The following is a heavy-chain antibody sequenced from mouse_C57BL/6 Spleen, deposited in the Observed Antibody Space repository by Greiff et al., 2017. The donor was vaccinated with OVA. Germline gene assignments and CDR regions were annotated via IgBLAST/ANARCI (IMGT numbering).Heavy chain of an antibody. CDR1: GIDFSRYW. D-gene: IGHD2-3*01. CDR3: ARHSRLLRNYAMDY. J-gene: IGHJ4*01. Sequence: EVKLLESGGGLVQPGGSLKLSCAASGIDFSRYWMSWVRRAPGKGLEWIGEINPDSSTINYAPSLKDKFIISRDNAKNTLYLQMSKVRSEDTALYYCARHSRLLRNYAMDYWGQGTSVTVSS. CDR2: INPDSSTI. V-gene: IGHV4-1*01.